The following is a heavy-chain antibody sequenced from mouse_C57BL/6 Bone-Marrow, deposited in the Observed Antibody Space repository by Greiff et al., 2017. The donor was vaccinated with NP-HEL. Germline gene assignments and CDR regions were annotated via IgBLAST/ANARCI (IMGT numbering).Heavy chain of an antibody. J-gene: IGHJ3*01. CDR2: ISNLAYSI. D-gene: IGHD1-1*01. V-gene: IGHV5-15*01. Sequence: EVKLVESGGGLVQPGGSLKLSCAASGFTFSDYGMAWVRQAPRKGPEWVAFISNLAYSIYYADTVTGRFTISRENAKNTLYLEMSSLRSEDTAMYYCARQPLYYYGSSSFAYWGQGTLVTVSA. CDR3: ARQPLYYYGSSSFAY. CDR1: GFTFSDYG.